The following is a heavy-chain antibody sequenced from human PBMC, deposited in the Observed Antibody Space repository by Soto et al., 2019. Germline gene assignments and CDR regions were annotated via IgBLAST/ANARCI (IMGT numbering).Heavy chain of an antibody. Sequence: PSETLSLTCNVSGASVSSDDYYWTWIRQPPGKGLEWIGYIYYRGTTHYSPSLKSRVSMSVDTSRNQFSLNLTSVTAADTAVYYCARALKIPASGTYDYWGQGTQVTVSS. V-gene: IGHV4-61*08. CDR3: ARALKIPASGTYDY. CDR2: IYYRGTT. CDR1: GASVSSDDYY. D-gene: IGHD2-2*01. J-gene: IGHJ4*02.